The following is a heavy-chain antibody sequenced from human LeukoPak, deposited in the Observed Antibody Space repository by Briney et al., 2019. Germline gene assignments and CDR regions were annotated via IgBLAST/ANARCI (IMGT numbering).Heavy chain of an antibody. Sequence: KTSETLSLTCTVSGGSITSYYWSWIRQPPGKGLEWIGYIYYSGSTNYNPSLKSRVTISVDTSKNQFSLKLRSVTAADTAVYYCARETSQKGAHYMDVWGKGTTVTISS. CDR2: IYYSGST. CDR3: ARETSQKGAHYMDV. CDR1: GGSITSYY. V-gene: IGHV4-59*01. D-gene: IGHD3-16*01. J-gene: IGHJ6*03.